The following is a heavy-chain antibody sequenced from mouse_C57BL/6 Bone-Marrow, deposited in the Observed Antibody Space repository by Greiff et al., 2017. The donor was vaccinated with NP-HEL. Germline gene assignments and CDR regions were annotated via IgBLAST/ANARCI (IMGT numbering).Heavy chain of an antibody. CDR2: IDPSDSYT. J-gene: IGHJ1*03. V-gene: IGHV1-69*01. CDR3: AREWYFDV. CDR1: GYTFTSYW. Sequence: QVQLQQPGAELVMPGASVKLSCKASGYTFTSYWMHWVKQRPGQGLEWIGEIDPSDSYTNYNQKFKGKSTLTVDKSSSTAYMQLSSLTSEDSAVYNWAREWYFDVWGTGTTVTVSS.